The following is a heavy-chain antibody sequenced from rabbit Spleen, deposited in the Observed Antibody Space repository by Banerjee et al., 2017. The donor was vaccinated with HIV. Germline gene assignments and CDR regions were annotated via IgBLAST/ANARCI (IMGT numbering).Heavy chain of an antibody. V-gene: IGHV1S40*01. CDR3: ARDAGSYPYIDVYFSL. Sequence: QSLEESGGDLVKPGASLTLTCTASGVSFSINSYMCWVRQAPGKGLEWIACIIDSSGSPWYASWAKGRFTISKASSTTVTLQMTSLTAADTATYFCARDAGSYPYIDVYFSLWGPGTLVTVS. CDR2: IIDSSGSP. D-gene: IGHD4-2*01. J-gene: IGHJ4*01. CDR1: GVSFSINSY.